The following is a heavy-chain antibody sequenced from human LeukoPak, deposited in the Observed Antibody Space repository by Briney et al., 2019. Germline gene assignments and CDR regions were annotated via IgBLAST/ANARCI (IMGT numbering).Heavy chain of an antibody. V-gene: IGHV5-51*01. CDR3: ARATDSSSWYGDGNYYYMDV. D-gene: IGHD6-13*01. CDR1: GYSFTSYW. CDR2: IYPGDSDT. J-gene: IGHJ6*03. Sequence: GESLKISCKGSGYSFTSYWIGWVRQMPGKGLEWMGIIYPGDSDTRYSPSFQGQVTISADKSISTAYLQWSSLKASDTAMYYCARATDSSSWYGDGNYYYMDVWGKGTTVTVSS.